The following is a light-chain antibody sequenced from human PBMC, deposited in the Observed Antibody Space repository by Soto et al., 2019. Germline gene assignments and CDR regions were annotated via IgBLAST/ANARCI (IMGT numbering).Light chain of an antibody. Sequence: QSVLTQPPSASGSPGQPVAISCTGTSSDVGGYNYVSWYQQHPGKAPKLMIYEVNKRPSGVPDRCSGSKSGNTASLTVSGLQAEDEADYYCSSYAGSSNVFGTGTKVTVL. J-gene: IGLJ1*01. CDR2: EVN. CDR1: SSDVGGYNY. V-gene: IGLV2-8*01. CDR3: SSYAGSSNV.